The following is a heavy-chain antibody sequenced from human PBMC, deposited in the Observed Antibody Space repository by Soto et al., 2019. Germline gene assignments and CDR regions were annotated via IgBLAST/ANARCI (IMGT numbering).Heavy chain of an antibody. CDR2: IYYSGST. CDR3: ARSPTVVTPLDI. V-gene: IGHV4-39*01. J-gene: IGHJ3*02. D-gene: IGHD4-17*01. Sequence: SETLSLTCTVSGGSISSSSYYWGWIRQPPGKGLEWIGSIYYSGSTYYNPSLKSRVTISVDTSKNQFSLKLSSVTAADTAVYYCARSPTVVTPLDIWGQGTMVTVSS. CDR1: GGSISSSSYY.